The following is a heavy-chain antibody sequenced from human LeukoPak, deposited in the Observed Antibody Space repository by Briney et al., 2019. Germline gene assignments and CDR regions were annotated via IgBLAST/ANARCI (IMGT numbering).Heavy chain of an antibody. Sequence: ASVKVSCKVSGYTLTELSMHWVRQAPGKGLEWMGGFDPEDGETIYAQKFQGRVTMTEDTTTDTAYMELSSLRSEDTAVYYCATSSSVYYDSSGYYTPFDYWGQGTLVTVSS. CDR1: GYTLTELS. D-gene: IGHD3-22*01. CDR2: FDPEDGET. V-gene: IGHV1-24*01. CDR3: ATSSSVYYDSSGYYTPFDY. J-gene: IGHJ4*02.